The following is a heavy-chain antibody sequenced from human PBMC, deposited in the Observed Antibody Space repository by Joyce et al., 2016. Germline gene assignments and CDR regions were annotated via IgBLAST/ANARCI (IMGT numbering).Heavy chain of an antibody. CDR1: GFTVRTFG. Sequence: QVHLVESGGGVVQPGRSLRLSCAASGFTVRTFGMHWVRQAPGKGLEWVAVISYDGDTKYYADSVKGRFTISRDNSKNTLDLQMNSLSAEDTALYYCVRGSSGSGTYAYFDYWGQGTLVAVSS. J-gene: IGHJ4*02. CDR2: ISYDGDTK. D-gene: IGHD3-10*01. CDR3: VRGSSGSGTYAYFDY. V-gene: IGHV3-30*03.